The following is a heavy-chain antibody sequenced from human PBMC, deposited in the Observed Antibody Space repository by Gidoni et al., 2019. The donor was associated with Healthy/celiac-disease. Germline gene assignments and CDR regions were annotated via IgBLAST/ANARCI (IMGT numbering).Heavy chain of an antibody. CDR3: ARWERQLWYNRGAFDI. D-gene: IGHD5-18*01. Sequence: QVQLQESGPGLVKPSETLSLTCTVSGGSVSSGSYYWSWIRQPPGKGLEWIGYIYYSGSTNYNPSLKSRVTISVDTSKNQFSLKLSSVTAADTAVYYCARWERQLWYNRGAFDIWGQGTMVTVSS. J-gene: IGHJ3*02. CDR2: IYYSGST. CDR1: GGSVSSGSYY. V-gene: IGHV4-61*01.